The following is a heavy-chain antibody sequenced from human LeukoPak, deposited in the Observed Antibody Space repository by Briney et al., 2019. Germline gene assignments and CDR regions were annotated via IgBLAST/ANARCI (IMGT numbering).Heavy chain of an antibody. Sequence: SETLSLTCTVSGGSISSSSYYWGWIRQPPGKGLEWIGSIYYSGSTYYNPSLKSRVTISVDTSKNQFSLKLSSVTAADTAVYYCAGGTMVRGVIITRFYGMDVWGQGTTVTVSS. V-gene: IGHV4-39*07. CDR2: IYYSGST. D-gene: IGHD3-10*01. J-gene: IGHJ6*02. CDR3: AGGTMVRGVIITRFYGMDV. CDR1: GGSISSSSYY.